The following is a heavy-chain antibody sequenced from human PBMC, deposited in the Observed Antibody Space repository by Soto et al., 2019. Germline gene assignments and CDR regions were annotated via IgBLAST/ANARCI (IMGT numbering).Heavy chain of an antibody. J-gene: IGHJ4*02. CDR1: GDSVSSHSAA. Sequence: SQTLSLTCAISGDSVSSHSAAWNWIRQSPSRGLEWLGRTYYRSKWYNDYAVSVKSRIIINPDTSKSQFSLQLNSVTPEDTAVYYCARDDHCSGGSCYNLADYWGQGTLVTVSS. D-gene: IGHD2-15*01. CDR2: TYYRSKWYN. V-gene: IGHV6-1*01. CDR3: ARDDHCSGGSCYNLADY.